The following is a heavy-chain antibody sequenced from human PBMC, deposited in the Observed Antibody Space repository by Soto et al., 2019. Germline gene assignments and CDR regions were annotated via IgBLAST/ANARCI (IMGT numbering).Heavy chain of an antibody. J-gene: IGHJ4*02. CDR1: GFTFSSYG. D-gene: IGHD6-19*01. V-gene: IGHV3-30*03. CDR3: ARSVEGHFDI. CDR2: ISYDGSNK. Sequence: GGSLRLSCAASGFTFSSYGMHWVRQAPGKGLEWVAVISYDGSNKYYADSVKGRFTITRDNDKNSVYLQMTSLRDEDTAVYYCARSVEGHFDICGPGTLVTVSS.